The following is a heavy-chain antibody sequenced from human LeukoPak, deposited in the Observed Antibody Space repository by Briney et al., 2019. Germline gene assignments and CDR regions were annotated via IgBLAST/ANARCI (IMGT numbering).Heavy chain of an antibody. Sequence: PGGSLRLSCAASGFTVSSNYMSWVRQAPGKGLEWVSLIYSGGSTYYADSVKGRFTISRDNSKNTLYLQVNSLRAEDTGVYYCAKEPPYCGGDCYFLLDYWGQGTLVTVSS. D-gene: IGHD2-21*02. CDR1: GFTVSSNY. V-gene: IGHV3-53*01. J-gene: IGHJ4*02. CDR3: AKEPPYCGGDCYFLLDY. CDR2: IYSGGST.